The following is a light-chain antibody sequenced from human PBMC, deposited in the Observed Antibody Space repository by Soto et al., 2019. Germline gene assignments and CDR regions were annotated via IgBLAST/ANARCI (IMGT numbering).Light chain of an antibody. CDR1: QSVSSSY. CDR3: QQYGSSPPWT. V-gene: IGKV3-20*01. Sequence: EIVLTQSPGTLSLSPGERATLSCRASQSVSSSYLAWYQQKPGQAPRLLIYGASSRATGIPDRFSGSGSGTDFTLTISRLETEDFAVYYCQQYGSSPPWTFGQGTNVEIK. J-gene: IGKJ1*01. CDR2: GAS.